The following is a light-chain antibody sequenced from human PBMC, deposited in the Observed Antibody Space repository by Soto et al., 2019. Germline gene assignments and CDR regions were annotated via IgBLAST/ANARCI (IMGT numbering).Light chain of an antibody. Sequence: QSVLTQPASVSGSPGQSITISCTGTSSDVGGYNYVSWYQQYPGKAPKLMIYDVSNRPSGVSNRFSGSKPGNTASLTISGLQAEDEADYYCSSYTSTSTYVLFGGGTQLTVL. CDR2: DVS. J-gene: IGLJ2*01. CDR3: SSYTSTSTYVL. CDR1: SSDVGGYNY. V-gene: IGLV2-14*01.